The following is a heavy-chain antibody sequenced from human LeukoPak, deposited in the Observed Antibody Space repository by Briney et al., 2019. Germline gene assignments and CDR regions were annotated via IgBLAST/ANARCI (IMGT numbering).Heavy chain of an antibody. V-gene: IGHV4-30-2*01. CDR2: IYHSGST. CDR1: GGSISSGCYS. J-gene: IGHJ4*02. D-gene: IGHD3-22*01. CDR3: ARGGAYYYDSSGYMFDY. Sequence: SETLSLTCAVSGGSISSGCYSWSWIRQPPGKGLEWIGYIYHSGSTYYNPSLKSRVTISVDRSKNQFSLKLSSVTAADTAVYYCARGGAYYYDSSGYMFDYWGQGTLVTVSS.